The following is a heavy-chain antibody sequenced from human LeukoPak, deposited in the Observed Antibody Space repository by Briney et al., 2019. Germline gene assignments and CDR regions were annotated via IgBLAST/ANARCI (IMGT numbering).Heavy chain of an antibody. Sequence: GGPLRLSCAASGFTFSSYGMHWVRQAPGKGLEWVAFIRYDGSNKYYAGSVKGRFTISRDNSKNTLYLQMNSLRAEDTAVYYCAKGRSGLKQWLPRAAFDYWGQGTLVTVSS. D-gene: IGHD6-19*01. CDR3: AKGRSGLKQWLPRAAFDY. CDR1: GFTFSSYG. CDR2: IRYDGSNK. V-gene: IGHV3-30*02. J-gene: IGHJ4*02.